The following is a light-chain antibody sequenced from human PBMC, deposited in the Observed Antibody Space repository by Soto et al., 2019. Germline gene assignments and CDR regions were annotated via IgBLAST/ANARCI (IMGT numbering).Light chain of an antibody. CDR3: QQYNSYSEA. V-gene: IGKV1-5*01. CDR2: GAS. CDR1: QSISSG. Sequence: DIQMTQSPSTLSGSLGDRVTITCRASQSISSGLAWYQQKLGKAPRLLIHGASTLTSGVPSRFSGSGSGTEFTLTISSLQPDDFATYYCQQYNSYSEAFGQGTKVDIK. J-gene: IGKJ1*01.